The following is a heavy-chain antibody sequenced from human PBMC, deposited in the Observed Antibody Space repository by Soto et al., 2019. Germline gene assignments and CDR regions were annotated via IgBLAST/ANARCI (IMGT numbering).Heavy chain of an antibody. Sequence: RMVESGGNVVQPGRSLGLSCAVSGFAFSGYAMHWVRQAPGKGLEWVARISSDGSSQVYADSLKGRFTISRDNSERTLSLQMNSLRPEDTAVYYCARDQTYYDSRYGMDVWGQGTTVTVAS. V-gene: IGHV3-30*04. CDR1: GFAFSGYA. CDR3: ARDQTYYDSRYGMDV. CDR2: ISSDGSSQ. J-gene: IGHJ6*02. D-gene: IGHD3-16*01.